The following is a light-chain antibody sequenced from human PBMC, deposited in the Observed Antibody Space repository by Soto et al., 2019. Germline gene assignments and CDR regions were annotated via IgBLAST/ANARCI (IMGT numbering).Light chain of an antibody. CDR1: QSISSW. J-gene: IGKJ1*01. Sequence: DMEVTQCSSNRRGGVGGRFTRSWRASQSISSWLAWYQQKPGKAPKLLIYKASSLESGVPSRFSGSGSGTEHTLTISSLQPDDFPTYYCQQYPSYLWTFGQGTKVDIK. V-gene: IGKV1-5*03. CDR3: QQYPSYLWT. CDR2: KAS.